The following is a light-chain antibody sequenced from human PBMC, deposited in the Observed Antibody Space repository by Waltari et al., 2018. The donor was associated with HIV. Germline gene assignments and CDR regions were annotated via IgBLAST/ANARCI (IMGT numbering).Light chain of an antibody. CDR1: KLGQKY. CDR2: EDS. V-gene: IGLV3-1*01. J-gene: IGLJ2*01. CDR3: QAWDRSTVI. Sequence: YELTQPPSVSVSPGQTANITCSGDKLGQKYAHWYQQKSGQSPVLLIYEDSKRRSGIPARFSGSISGDTATLTISGTQAEDEADYHCQAWDRSTVIFAGGTKLTVL.